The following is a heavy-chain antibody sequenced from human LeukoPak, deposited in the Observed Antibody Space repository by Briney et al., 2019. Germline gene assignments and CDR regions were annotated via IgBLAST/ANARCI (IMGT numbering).Heavy chain of an antibody. Sequence: ASVKVSCKASGYTFTTYDLNWVRQATGQGLEWMGWMNPNGGNTGYAQKFQGSVTMTRNISITTAYMELSNLTSEDTAVYYCARRIRGAPTDYWGQGTLVTVSS. D-gene: IGHD3-10*01. V-gene: IGHV1-8*01. CDR1: GYTFTTYD. CDR3: ARRIRGAPTDY. CDR2: MNPNGGNT. J-gene: IGHJ4*02.